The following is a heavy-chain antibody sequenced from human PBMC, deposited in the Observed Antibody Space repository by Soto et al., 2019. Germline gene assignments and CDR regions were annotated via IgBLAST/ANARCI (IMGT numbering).Heavy chain of an antibody. Sequence: SETLSLTCSVSGGSINSGDYYWSWIRQPPGKGLEWIGYIYYSGSTYYNPSLKSRSTISIDTSKNQFFLNVDSVTAADTAVYFCARLYTGYEAFDYWGQGTRVTVSS. CDR3: ARLYTGYEAFDY. CDR2: IYYSGST. J-gene: IGHJ4*02. V-gene: IGHV4-30-4*01. CDR1: GGSINSGDYY. D-gene: IGHD5-12*01.